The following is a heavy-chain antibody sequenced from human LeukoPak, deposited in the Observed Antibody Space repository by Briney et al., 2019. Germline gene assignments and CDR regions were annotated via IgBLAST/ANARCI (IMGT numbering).Heavy chain of an antibody. V-gene: IGHV1-69*06. D-gene: IGHD5-12*01. CDR2: IIPIFGTA. CDR1: GGSFSSYD. J-gene: IGHJ6*03. Sequence: SVKVSCKAYGGSFSSYDVSWVRQAPGQGLEWMGGIIPIFGTANYAQKFKGRVRITAEKSTSTTYMELSSLRSEDTAVYYCARGTYSAYDLGSYMDVWGKGTTVTVAS. CDR3: ARGTYSAYDLGSYMDV.